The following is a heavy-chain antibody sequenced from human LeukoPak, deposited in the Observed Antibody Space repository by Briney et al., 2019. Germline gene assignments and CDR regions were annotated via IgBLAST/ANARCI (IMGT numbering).Heavy chain of an antibody. CDR1: GFTFSSYE. Sequence: PGGSLRLSCAASGFTFSSYEMNWVRQAPGKGLERVSDISSSGSTIYYADSVKGRFTISRDNAKNSLYLQMNSLRAEDTAVYYCARASAMIVVVRGAFDIWGQGTMVTVSS. CDR2: ISSSGSTI. J-gene: IGHJ3*02. D-gene: IGHD3-22*01. V-gene: IGHV3-48*03. CDR3: ARASAMIVVVRGAFDI.